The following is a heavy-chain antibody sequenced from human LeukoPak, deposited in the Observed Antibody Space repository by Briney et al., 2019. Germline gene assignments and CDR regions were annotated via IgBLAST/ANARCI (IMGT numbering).Heavy chain of an antibody. CDR2: INPNSGGT. CDR1: GYTFTSYD. V-gene: IGHV1-2*02. D-gene: IGHD3-10*01. Sequence: ASVKVSCKASGYTFTSYDINWVRQAPGQGLEWMGWINPNSGGTNYAQKFQGRVTMTRDTSISTAYMELSRLRSDDTAVYYCARDNGYYGSGSYVDYWGQGTLVTVSS. J-gene: IGHJ4*02. CDR3: ARDNGYYGSGSYVDY.